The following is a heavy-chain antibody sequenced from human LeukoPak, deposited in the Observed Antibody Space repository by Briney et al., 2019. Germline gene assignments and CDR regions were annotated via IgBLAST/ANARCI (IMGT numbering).Heavy chain of an antibody. Sequence: ASVKVSCKASGYTFTSYDINWVRQATGQGLEWMGWMNPNSGNTGYAQKFQGRVTITRNTSISTAYMELSSLRSEDTAVYYCARGFSRMEGDQDYWGQGTLVTVSS. V-gene: IGHV1-8*03. D-gene: IGHD3-16*01. CDR2: MNPNSGNT. CDR1: GYTFTSYD. CDR3: ARGFSRMEGDQDY. J-gene: IGHJ4*02.